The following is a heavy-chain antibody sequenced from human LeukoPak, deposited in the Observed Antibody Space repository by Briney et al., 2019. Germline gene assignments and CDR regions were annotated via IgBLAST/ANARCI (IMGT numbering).Heavy chain of an antibody. CDR1: GFTFSSSA. J-gene: IGHJ4*02. CDR2: ISHSADLT. CDR3: ASRSPAIAVAGGLDY. D-gene: IGHD6-19*01. V-gene: IGHV3-23*01. Sequence: GGSPRLSCAASGFTFSSSAMSWVRQAPGRGLEWLSAISHSADLTFYADSVTGRFTISRDNSKNTFYLQMDGLRAEDTAVYYCASRSPAIAVAGGLDYWGQGTLVTVSS.